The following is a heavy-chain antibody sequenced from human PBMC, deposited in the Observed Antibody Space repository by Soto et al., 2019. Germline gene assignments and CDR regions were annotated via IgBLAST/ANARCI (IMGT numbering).Heavy chain of an antibody. CDR1: GGSISSYY. Sequence: PSETLSLTCTVSGGSISSYYWSWIRQPPGKGLEWIGYIYYSGSTNYNPSLKSRVTISVDTTSNQFSLKLTSVTAADTAVYYCASRAVDKSRGGEYWGRGTLVTVSS. D-gene: IGHD5-12*01. J-gene: IGHJ4*02. CDR2: IYYSGST. CDR3: ASRAVDKSRGGEY. V-gene: IGHV4-59*08.